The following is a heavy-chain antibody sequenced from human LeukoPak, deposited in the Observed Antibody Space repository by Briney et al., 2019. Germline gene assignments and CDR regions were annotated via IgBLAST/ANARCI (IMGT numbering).Heavy chain of an antibody. J-gene: IGHJ4*02. D-gene: IGHD3-3*01. CDR1: GYSISSGYY. CDR3: ARSPPVFGVVIEYYFDY. Sequence: KPSETLSLTCTVSGYSISSGYYWGWIRQPPGKGLEWIGSIYHSGSTYYNPSLKSRVTISVDTSKNQFSLKLSSVTAADTAVYYCARSPPVFGVVIEYYFDYWGQGTLVTVSS. V-gene: IGHV4-38-2*02. CDR2: IYHSGST.